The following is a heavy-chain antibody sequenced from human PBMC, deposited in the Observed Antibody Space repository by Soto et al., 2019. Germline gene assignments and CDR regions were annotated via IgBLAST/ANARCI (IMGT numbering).Heavy chain of an antibody. CDR3: GSGQGGAYCSGGSCNRGNWFDP. V-gene: IGHV3-74*01. CDR1: GFTFSSYW. J-gene: IGHJ5*02. CDR2: IISDGSST. D-gene: IGHD2-15*01. Sequence: EVQLVESGGGLVQPGWSLRLSCAASGFTFSSYWMHWVRQAPGKGLVWVSRIISDGSSTGYAYTVKGRSTISSDNAKNTLYLQMNSLRAEDTAVYYCGSGQGGAYCSGGSCNRGNWFDPWGQGTLVTVSS.